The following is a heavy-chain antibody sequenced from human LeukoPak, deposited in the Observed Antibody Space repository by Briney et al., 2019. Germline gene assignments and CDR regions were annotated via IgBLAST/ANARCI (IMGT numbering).Heavy chain of an antibody. Sequence: PGGSLRLSCAASGFTFSSYAMHWVRQAPGKGLEWVAVISYDGSNKYYADSVKGRFTISRDNSKNTLYLQMNSLRAEDTAVYYCARDKDIVVVVAAELFDYWGQGTLVTVSS. V-gene: IGHV3-30*04. J-gene: IGHJ4*02. CDR3: ARDKDIVVVVAAELFDY. D-gene: IGHD2-15*01. CDR2: ISYDGSNK. CDR1: GFTFSSYA.